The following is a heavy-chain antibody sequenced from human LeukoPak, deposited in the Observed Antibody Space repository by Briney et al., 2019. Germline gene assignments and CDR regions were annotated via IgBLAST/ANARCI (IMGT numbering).Heavy chain of an antibody. CDR1: GFGFGTYA. CDR3: ARVSGWYWFDN. Sequence: PRRSLSLSCAASGFGFGTYAVHSVRQAPGKGLGYVSAISSNGRITYYANSVKGRFTISRDNSKNILYLQMGSLRAEDTAVYYCARVSGWYWFDNWGQGTLVTISS. CDR2: ISSNGRIT. J-gene: IGHJ4*02. D-gene: IGHD6-19*01. V-gene: IGHV3-64*01.